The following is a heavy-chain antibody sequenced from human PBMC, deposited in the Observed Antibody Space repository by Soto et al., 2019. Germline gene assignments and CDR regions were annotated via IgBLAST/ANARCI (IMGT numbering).Heavy chain of an antibody. Sequence: QVQLVESGGGVVQPGRSLRLSCAASGFTFSSYGMHWVRQAPGKGLEWVAVISYDGSNKYYADSVKGRFTISRDNSKNTLYLQMNSLRAEDTAVYYCAKDLGSSWYSLKYYYYGMDVWGQGTMVTVSS. CDR3: AKDLGSSWYSLKYYYYGMDV. D-gene: IGHD6-13*01. J-gene: IGHJ6*02. CDR1: GFTFSSYG. CDR2: ISYDGSNK. V-gene: IGHV3-30*18.